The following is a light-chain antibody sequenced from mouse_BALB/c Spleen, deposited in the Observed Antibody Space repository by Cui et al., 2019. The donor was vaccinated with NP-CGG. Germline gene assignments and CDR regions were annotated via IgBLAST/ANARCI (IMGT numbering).Light chain of an antibody. J-gene: IGLJ1*01. CDR1: TGAVTTSNY. V-gene: IGLV1*01. Sequence: QAVVTQESALTTSPGETATLTCRSGTGAVTTSNYANWVQEKPDHLFTGLIGGTNNRAPGVPARFSGSLIGDKAALTITGAQTEDEAIYFCALWYSNHWVFGGGTKLTVL. CDR2: GTN. CDR3: ALWYSNHWV.